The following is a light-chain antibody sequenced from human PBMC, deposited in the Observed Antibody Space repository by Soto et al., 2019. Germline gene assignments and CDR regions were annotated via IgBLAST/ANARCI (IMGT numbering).Light chain of an antibody. J-gene: IGKJ1*01. CDR3: QQYNYWPPWT. Sequence: EIVMTKSPATLSVSPGERATLSCRASQSVSSNLAWYQQKPGQAPRLLIYGASTRATGIPARFSGSGSGTEFTLTISSLQSEDFAVYYCQQYNYWPPWTFGQGTMVDIK. V-gene: IGKV3-15*01. CDR2: GAS. CDR1: QSVSSN.